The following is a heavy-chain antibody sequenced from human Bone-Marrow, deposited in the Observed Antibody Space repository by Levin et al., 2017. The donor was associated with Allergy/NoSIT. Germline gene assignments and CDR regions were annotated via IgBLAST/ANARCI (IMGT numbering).Heavy chain of an antibody. D-gene: IGHD2-2*01. V-gene: IGHV3-30*02. J-gene: IGHJ3*01. Sequence: GGSLRLSCAASGFTFSNYGMYWVRQAPDKGLEWVAVMWFDGSNKYYADSVKGRFNISRDNSKNMLYLQMNSLRIQDTAIYYCANPAPYSSTVDTFDVWGRGTMVIVSS. CDR3: ANPAPYSSTVDTFDV. CDR2: MWFDGSNK. CDR1: GFTFSNYG.